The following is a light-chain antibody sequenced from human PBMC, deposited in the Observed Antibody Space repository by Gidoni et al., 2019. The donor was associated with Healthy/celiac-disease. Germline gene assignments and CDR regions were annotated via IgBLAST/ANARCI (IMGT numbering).Light chain of an antibody. CDR2: DDS. V-gene: IGLV3-21*02. J-gene: IGLJ1*01. CDR3: QVWDSSSDHYV. Sequence: SYVLTQPPSVSVAPGQTARITCGGNNIGSKSVHWYQQKPGKAHVLVVYDDSDRPSGIPERFSGSNSGNTATLTISRVEAGDEADYYCQVWDSSSDHYVFGTGTKVTVL. CDR1: NIGSKS.